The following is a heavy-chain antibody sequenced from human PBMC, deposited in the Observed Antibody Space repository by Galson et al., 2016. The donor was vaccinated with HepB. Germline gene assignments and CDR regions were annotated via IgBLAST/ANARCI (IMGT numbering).Heavy chain of an antibody. CDR2: VTVYSGDT. V-gene: IGHV1-18*01. Sequence: SVKVSCKAFNYTFSDYGVTWLRQAPGQGLEWMGWVTVYSGDTRYAQKFQGRVTITTDTSTTTAYMELRSLRPDDTAVYYCARAQGESPLSAHTFWGQGTLVTVSS. J-gene: IGHJ1*01. CDR3: ARAQGESPLSAHTF. D-gene: IGHD2/OR15-2a*01. CDR1: NYTFSDYG.